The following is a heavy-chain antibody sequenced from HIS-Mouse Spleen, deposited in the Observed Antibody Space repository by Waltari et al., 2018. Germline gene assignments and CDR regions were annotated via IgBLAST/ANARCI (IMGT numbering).Heavy chain of an antibody. Sequence: EVQLVESGGGLVKPGGSLRLSCAASGFTFSSYSMNWVHQAPGKGLGWVSSISSSSSYIYYADSVKGRFTISRDNAKNSLYLQMNSLRAEDTAVYYCARDVAGNLDYWGQGTLVTVSS. CDR2: ISSSSSYI. D-gene: IGHD6-19*01. CDR1: GFTFSSYS. CDR3: ARDVAGNLDY. J-gene: IGHJ4*02. V-gene: IGHV3-21*01.